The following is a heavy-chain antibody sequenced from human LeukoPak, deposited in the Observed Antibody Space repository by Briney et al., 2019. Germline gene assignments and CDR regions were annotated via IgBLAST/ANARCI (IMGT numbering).Heavy chain of an antibody. D-gene: IGHD3-10*01. CDR3: ARDGITMVRGVRGKNWFDP. J-gene: IGHJ5*02. Sequence: ASVKVSCKASGYTFTGYYMHWVRQAPGRGLEWMGWINPNSGGTNYAQKFQGRVTMTRDTSISTAYMELSRLRSDDTAVYYCARDGITMVRGVRGKNWFDPWGQGTLVTVSS. V-gene: IGHV1-2*02. CDR2: INPNSGGT. CDR1: GYTFTGYY.